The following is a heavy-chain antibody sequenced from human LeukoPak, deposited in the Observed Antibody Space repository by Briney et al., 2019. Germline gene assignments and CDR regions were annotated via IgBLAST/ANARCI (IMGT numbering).Heavy chain of an antibody. Sequence: GGSLRLSCAASGFTFSSYSMNWVRQAPGKGLEWVSYISSSSSTIYYADSVKGRFTISRDNAKNSLYLQMNSLRAEDTAVYYCARGIPGSSGWYSTGYYYYGMDVWGQGTTVTVSS. D-gene: IGHD6-13*01. CDR1: GFTFSSYS. CDR3: ARGIPGSSGWYSTGYYYYGMDV. CDR2: ISSSSSTI. J-gene: IGHJ6*02. V-gene: IGHV3-48*01.